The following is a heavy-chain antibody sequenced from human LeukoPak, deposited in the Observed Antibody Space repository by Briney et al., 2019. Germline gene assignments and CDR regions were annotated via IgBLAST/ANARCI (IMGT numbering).Heavy chain of an antibody. CDR3: ARGTGSGSISPFGY. CDR2: INWNGGST. CDR1: GFTFDDYG. Sequence: PGGSLRLSCAASGFTFDDYGMSWVRQAPGKGLEWVSGINWNGGSTGYADSVKGRFTISRDNAKNSLYLQMTSLRAEDTALYYCARGTGSGSISPFGYWGQGTLVTVSS. J-gene: IGHJ4*02. D-gene: IGHD3-10*01. V-gene: IGHV3-20*04.